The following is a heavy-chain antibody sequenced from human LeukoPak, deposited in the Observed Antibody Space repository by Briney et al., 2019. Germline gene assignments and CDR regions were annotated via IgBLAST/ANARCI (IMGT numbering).Heavy chain of an antibody. D-gene: IGHD6-19*01. Sequence: GSLRLSCAASGFTFSSYSMNWIRQPPGKGLEWIGEINHSGSTNYNPSLKSRVTISVDTSKNQFSLKLSSVTAADTAVYYCARGDRGEGIAVAGQSLFDYWGQGTLVTVSS. V-gene: IGHV4-34*01. CDR2: INHSGST. CDR3: ARGDRGEGIAVAGQSLFDY. J-gene: IGHJ4*02. CDR1: GFTFSSYS.